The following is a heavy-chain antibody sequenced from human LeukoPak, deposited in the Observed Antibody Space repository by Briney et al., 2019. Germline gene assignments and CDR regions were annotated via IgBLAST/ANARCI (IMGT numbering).Heavy chain of an antibody. CDR2: TSYDGSNK. CDR1: GFTFSSFT. J-gene: IGHJ4*02. V-gene: IGHV3-30-3*01. D-gene: IGHD2-15*01. CDR3: GRVYSGGWALPIDE. Sequence: GTSLRLSCAASGFTFSSFTLHWVRQGPGKGLEWVAVTSYDGSNKYYADSVKGRFTISRDNSKNTLFLQMNSLRAEDTAVYYCGRVYSGGWALPIDEWGQGTLVTVS.